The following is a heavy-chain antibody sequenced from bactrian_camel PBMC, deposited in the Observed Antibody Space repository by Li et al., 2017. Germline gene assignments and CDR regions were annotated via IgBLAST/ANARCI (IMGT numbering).Heavy chain of an antibody. CDR2: LYSVGGDA. D-gene: IGHD2*01. CDR1: GYTLMPYC. CDR3: AADPDVSRGFWFRPDQYAD. V-gene: IGHV3S40*01. Sequence: DVQLVESGGGSVQAGGSLRLSCLASGYTLMPYCMAWFRQAPGEEREAVAYLYSVGGDAYYADSVKGRFSMSEDNAKNTVYLQMDSLKPEDTAMYYCAADPDVSRGFWFRPDQYADWGQGTQVTVS. J-gene: IGHJ4*01.